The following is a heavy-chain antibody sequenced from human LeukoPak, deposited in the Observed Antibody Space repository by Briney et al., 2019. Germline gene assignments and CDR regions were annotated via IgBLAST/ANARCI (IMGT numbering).Heavy chain of an antibody. CDR3: AKDEVVPGYYYTDV. V-gene: IGHV3-30*02. D-gene: IGHD2-2*01. J-gene: IGHJ6*03. CDR1: GFIFSNYA. Sequence: PGGSLRLSCAASGFIFSNYAMQWVRQAPGMGLEWVAFIRYDGGNTYYADSVRDRFTISRDNSKNTLYLQMNSLNAEDTAVYYCAKDEVVPGYYYTDVWGRGTTVTISS. CDR2: IRYDGGNT.